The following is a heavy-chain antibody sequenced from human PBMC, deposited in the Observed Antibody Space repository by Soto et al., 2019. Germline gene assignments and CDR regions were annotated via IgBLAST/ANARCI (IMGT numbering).Heavy chain of an antibody. Sequence: PSETLSLTCAVYGVSFSGYYWRGIRQPPGKGLEWIGEINHSGSTNYNPSLKSRVTISVDTYKNQFSLKLSSVTAADPAVYYCARGRVLLWLGEISWRSWFEPCGQATLVT. CDR1: GVSFSGYY. D-gene: IGHD3-10*01. J-gene: IGHJ5*02. CDR3: ARGRVLLWLGEISWRSWFEP. V-gene: IGHV4-34*01. CDR2: INHSGST.